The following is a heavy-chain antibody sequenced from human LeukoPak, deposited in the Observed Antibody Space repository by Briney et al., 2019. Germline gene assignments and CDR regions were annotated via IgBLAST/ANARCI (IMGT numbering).Heavy chain of an antibody. J-gene: IGHJ4*02. Sequence: PGGSLRLSCAASGFTFSSYSMNWVRQAPGKGLEWISYISSGSSALYYADSVKGRFTISRDNAKNSLYLQTNSLRAEDTAVYYCAAQSGSGSNYPDYWGQGTLVTVSS. CDR2: ISSGSSAL. D-gene: IGHD3-10*01. V-gene: IGHV3-48*01. CDR1: GFTFSSYS. CDR3: AAQSGSGSNYPDY.